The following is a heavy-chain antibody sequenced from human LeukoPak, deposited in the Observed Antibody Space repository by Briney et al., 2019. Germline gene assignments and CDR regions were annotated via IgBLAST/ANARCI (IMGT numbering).Heavy chain of an antibody. D-gene: IGHD3-16*01. J-gene: IGHJ5*02. V-gene: IGHV1-2*02. CDR3: ARDATMITYWFDP. Sequence: GASVKASCKASGYTFTGYYMHWVRQAPGQGPEWMGWINPNSGGTNYAQKFQGRVTMTRDTSVSTAYMELNRLRSDDTGVYYCARDATMITYWFDPWGQGTLVTASS. CDR2: INPNSGGT. CDR1: GYTFTGYY.